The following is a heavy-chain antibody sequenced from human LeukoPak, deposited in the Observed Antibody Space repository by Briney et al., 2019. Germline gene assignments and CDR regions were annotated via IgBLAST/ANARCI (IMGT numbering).Heavy chain of an antibody. Sequence: TLSLTCTVSGGSISSGGYYWSWIRQHPGEGLEWIGYIYYSGSTYYNPSLRSRVTISVDTSKNQFSLKLSSVTAADTAVYFCARRRVVVASTDGASGAFDIWGQGTMVTVSS. J-gene: IGHJ3*02. CDR2: IYYSGST. D-gene: IGHD2-15*01. CDR1: GGSISSGGYY. V-gene: IGHV4-31*03. CDR3: ARRRVVVASTDGASGAFDI.